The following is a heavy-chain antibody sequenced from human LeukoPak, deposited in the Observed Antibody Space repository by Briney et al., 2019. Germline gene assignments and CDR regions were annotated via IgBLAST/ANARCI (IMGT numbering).Heavy chain of an antibody. CDR3: ASSHYGSGSYFIDWFDP. Sequence: GASVKVSCKASGYTFTSYGISWVRQAPGQGLEWMGWISAYNGNTNYAQKLQGRVTMTTDTSTSTAYMELRSPRSDDTAVYYCASSHYGSGSYFIDWFDPWGQGTLVTVSS. V-gene: IGHV1-18*01. CDR1: GYTFTSYG. D-gene: IGHD3-10*01. CDR2: ISAYNGNT. J-gene: IGHJ5*02.